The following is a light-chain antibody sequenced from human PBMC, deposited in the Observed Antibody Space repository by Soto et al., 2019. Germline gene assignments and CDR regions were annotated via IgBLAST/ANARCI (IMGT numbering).Light chain of an antibody. CDR2: KAS. CDR3: QQYYSFPWT. V-gene: IGKV1-5*03. Sequence: DLQMTQSPSTLSASVGDRVTITCRASQSISNWLAWYQQKPGKVPKFLIYKASSLESGVPSRFSGSGSGTEFTLTISSLQPDDYATYYCQQYYSFPWTFGQGTKVEIK. J-gene: IGKJ1*01. CDR1: QSISNW.